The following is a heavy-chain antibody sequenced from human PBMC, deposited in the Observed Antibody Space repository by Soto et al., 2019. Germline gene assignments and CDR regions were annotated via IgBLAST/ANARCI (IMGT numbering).Heavy chain of an antibody. CDR3: ARDYYDILTGYLNWFDP. CDR2: INSDGSST. Sequence: GGSLRLSCAASGFTFSSYWMHWVRQAPGKGLVWVSRINSDGSSTSYADSVKGRFTISRDNAKNTLYLQMNSLRAEDTAVYYCARDYYDILTGYLNWFDPWGQGTLVTVSS. J-gene: IGHJ5*02. V-gene: IGHV3-74*01. CDR1: GFTFSSYW. D-gene: IGHD3-9*01.